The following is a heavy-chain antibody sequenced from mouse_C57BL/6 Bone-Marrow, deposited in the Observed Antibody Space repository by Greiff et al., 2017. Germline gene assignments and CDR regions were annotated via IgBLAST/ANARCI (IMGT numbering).Heavy chain of an antibody. CDR1: GISITPGNYR. J-gene: IGHJ2*01. CDR3: ARDLGRGYFDY. V-gene: IGHV3-5*01. D-gene: IGHD4-1*01. Sequence: EVQVVESGPGLVKPSQTVFLTCTVTGISITPGNYRWSWIRQFPGNKLEWIGYIYYSGTITSNPSLTSRPTINRATPKNQFFLEMNSVTAEDTATYYCARDLGRGYFDYWGQGTTRTVSS. CDR2: IYYSGTI.